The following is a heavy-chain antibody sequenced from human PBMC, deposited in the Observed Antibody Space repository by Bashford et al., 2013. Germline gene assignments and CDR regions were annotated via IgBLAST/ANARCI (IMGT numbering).Heavy chain of an antibody. V-gene: IGHV6-1*01. D-gene: IGHD6-13*01. Sequence: WIRQSPSRGLEWLGRTYYRSKWYNDYAVSVKSRITINPDTSKNQFSLQLNSVTPEDTAVYYCASSIAATNNWDHFDYWGQGTLVTVSS. CDR3: ASSIAATNNWDHFDY. CDR2: TYYRSKWYN. J-gene: IGHJ4*02.